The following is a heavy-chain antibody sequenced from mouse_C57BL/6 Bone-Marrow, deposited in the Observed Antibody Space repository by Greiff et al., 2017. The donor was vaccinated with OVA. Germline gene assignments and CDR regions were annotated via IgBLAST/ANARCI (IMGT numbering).Heavy chain of an antibody. CDR2: IYPRDGST. V-gene: IGHV1-85*01. D-gene: IGHD1-1*01. CDR1: GYTFTSYD. CDR3: ARDYYGSSSSFAY. Sequence: VMLVESGPELVKPGASVKLSCKASGYTFTSYDINWVKQRPGQGLEWIGWIYPRDGSTKYNEKFKGKATLTVDTSSSTAYMELHSLTSEDSAVYFCARDYYGSSSSFAYWGQGTLVTVSA. J-gene: IGHJ3*01.